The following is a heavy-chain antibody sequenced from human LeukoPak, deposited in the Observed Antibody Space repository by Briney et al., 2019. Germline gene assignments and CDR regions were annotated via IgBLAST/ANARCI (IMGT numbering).Heavy chain of an antibody. V-gene: IGHV3-21*01. CDR2: ISSSNSYI. CDR1: GFTFSTYK. Sequence: GGSLRLSCAASGFTFSTYKMNWVRQAPGKGLEWVSAISSSNSYIYYADSVKGRFTFSRDNAENSLYLQMNSLRAEDTAVYYCARVWSPPYTSSWPYYFDYWGQGTLVTVSS. J-gene: IGHJ4*02. D-gene: IGHD6-13*01. CDR3: ARVWSPPYTSSWPYYFDY.